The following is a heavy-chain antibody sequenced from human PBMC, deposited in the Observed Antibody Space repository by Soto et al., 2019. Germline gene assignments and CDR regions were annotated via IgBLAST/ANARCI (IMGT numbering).Heavy chain of an antibody. J-gene: IGHJ4*01. V-gene: IGHV4-38-2*01. Sequence: PSETLSLTCPVSSHSIRSAYSWAWIRQPPGKGLEWIGSIFHSGTTYYNPSLQSRVTISVDTSMNQFSLRLSSVTAADSALYYCARTDSVGYYPYF. CDR3: ARTDSVGYYPYF. CDR1: SHSIRSAYS. CDR2: IFHSGTT. D-gene: IGHD3-22*01.